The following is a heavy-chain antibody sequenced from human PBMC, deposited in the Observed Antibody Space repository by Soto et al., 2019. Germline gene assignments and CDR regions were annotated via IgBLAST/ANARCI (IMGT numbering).Heavy chain of an antibody. Sequence: SDTLSLTCTVSGGCISSYYWSWIRQPPGKELEWIGHIYYSGSTNYNPSLKSRVTISVDTSKNQFSLKLSSVTAADTAVYYCARGDGRSGYWGQGTLVTVSS. CDR2: IYYSGST. CDR1: GGCISSYY. J-gene: IGHJ4*02. CDR3: ARGDGRSGY. V-gene: IGHV4-59*01. D-gene: IGHD1-26*01.